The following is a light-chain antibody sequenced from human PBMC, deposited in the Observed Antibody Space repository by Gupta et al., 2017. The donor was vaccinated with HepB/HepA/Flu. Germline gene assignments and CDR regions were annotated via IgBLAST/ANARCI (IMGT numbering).Light chain of an antibody. CDR1: QSVSSN. Sequence: EIVMTQPPATLSVSPGERATLSCRASQSVSSNLAWYQQKPGQAPRLLIYGASTRATGIPARVSGRGSGKEFTPTISSLQSEDFAVYYRQQYNNGPRTFGQGTKVEIK. J-gene: IGKJ1*01. CDR2: GAS. V-gene: IGKV3-15*01. CDR3: QQYNNGPRT.